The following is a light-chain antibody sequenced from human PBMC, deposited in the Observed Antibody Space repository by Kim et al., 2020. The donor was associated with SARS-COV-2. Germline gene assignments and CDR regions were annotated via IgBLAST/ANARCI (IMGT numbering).Light chain of an antibody. CDR3: AAWDDSLNAWV. V-gene: IGLV1-44*01. Sequence: GQRVTISCSGSSSNIGSNTVNWYQQLPGTAPKLLIYSNNQRPSGVPDRFSGSKSGTSASLAISGLQSEDEADYYCAAWDDSLNAWVFGGVTQLTVL. J-gene: IGLJ3*02. CDR1: SSNIGSNT. CDR2: SNN.